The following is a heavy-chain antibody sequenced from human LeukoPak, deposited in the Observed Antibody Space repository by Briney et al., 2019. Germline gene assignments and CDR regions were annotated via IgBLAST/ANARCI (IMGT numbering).Heavy chain of an antibody. V-gene: IGHV1-69*05. CDR1: GGTFSSYA. CDR3: ARDSLAMTTVPYEDY. Sequence: ASVKVSCKASGGTFSSYAISWVRQAPGQGLEWMGGIIPIFGTANYAQKFQGRVTITTDESTSTAYMELSSLRSEDTAVYYCARDSLAMTTVPYEDYWGQGTLVTVSS. J-gene: IGHJ4*02. D-gene: IGHD4-11*01. CDR2: IIPIFGTA.